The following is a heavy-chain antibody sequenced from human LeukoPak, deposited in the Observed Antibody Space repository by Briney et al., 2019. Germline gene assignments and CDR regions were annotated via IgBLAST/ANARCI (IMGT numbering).Heavy chain of an antibody. Sequence: SETLSLTCTVSGGSISSNSYYWGWIRQPPGKGLEWIGSIYYSGSTYYNPSLNIRVTISVDTSKNQFPLNLRSVTAADTAVYYCAREMRYDSTGYYLWGQGTLVTVSS. V-gene: IGHV4-39*06. CDR3: AREMRYDSTGYYL. D-gene: IGHD3-22*01. CDR2: IYYSGST. CDR1: GGSISSNSYY. J-gene: IGHJ4*02.